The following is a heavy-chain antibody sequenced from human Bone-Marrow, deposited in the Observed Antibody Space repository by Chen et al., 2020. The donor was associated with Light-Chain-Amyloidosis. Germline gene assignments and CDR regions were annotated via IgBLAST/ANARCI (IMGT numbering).Heavy chain of an antibody. CDR2: IHHSGST. D-gene: IGHD2-15*01. CDR1: GGSFSGYY. V-gene: IGHV4-34*01. Sequence: QVQLQQWGAGLLQPSETLSLTCEVQGGSFSGYYWSWVRQSPGKGLEWIGEIHHSGSTSYNPSLKSRVTISLETSKNHFSLELTSVTAADTAVYFCSRGMSSLYCSGGSCLPMGLGLDYWGQGTQVTVSS. J-gene: IGHJ4*02. CDR3: SRGMSSLYCSGGSCLPMGLGLDY.